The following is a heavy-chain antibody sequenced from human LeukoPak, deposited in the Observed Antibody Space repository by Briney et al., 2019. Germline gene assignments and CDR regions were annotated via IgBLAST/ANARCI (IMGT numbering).Heavy chain of an antibody. V-gene: IGHV1-8*02. J-gene: IGHJ4*02. CDR2: MNPNSGNT. CDR3: AILHEGGSYYSDY. CDR1: GYTFSSYD. Sequence: ASVKVSCKASGYTFSSYDINWVRQATGQGLEWMGWMNPNSGNTGYAQRFQGRVTMTRNTSISAAYMELSSLRSEDTAVYYCAILHEGGSYYSDYWGQGTLVTVSS. D-gene: IGHD1-26*01.